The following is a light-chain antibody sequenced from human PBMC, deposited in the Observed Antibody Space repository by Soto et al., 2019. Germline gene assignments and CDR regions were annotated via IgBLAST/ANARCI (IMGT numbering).Light chain of an antibody. CDR3: QQYGSAPPLT. CDR1: QSVSISY. V-gene: IGKV3-20*01. CDR2: GAS. Sequence: EIVLTQSPGTLSLSPGERATLSCRASQSVSISYLAGYQQKPGQAPRLLIYGASSRATGIPDRFSGSGSGTDFTHTISRLEPEYFAVYYCQQYGSAPPLTFGGGTKVEIK. J-gene: IGKJ4*01.